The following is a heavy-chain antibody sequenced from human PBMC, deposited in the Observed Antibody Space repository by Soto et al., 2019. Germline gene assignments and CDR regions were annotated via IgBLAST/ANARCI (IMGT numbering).Heavy chain of an antibody. CDR1: GGSISSYY. Sequence: SETLSLTCTVSGGSISSYYWSWIRQPPGKGLEWIGYIYYSGSTNYNPSLKSRVTISVDTSKNQFSLKLSSVTAADTAVYYCERHYYILTGLIDYWGQGTLVTVSS. CDR2: IYYSGST. CDR3: ERHYYILTGLIDY. J-gene: IGHJ4*02. V-gene: IGHV4-59*01. D-gene: IGHD3-9*01.